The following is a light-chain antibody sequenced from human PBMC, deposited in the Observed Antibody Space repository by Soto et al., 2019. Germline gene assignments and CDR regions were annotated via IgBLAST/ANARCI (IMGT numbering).Light chain of an antibody. CDR2: KVS. Sequence: DVVMTQSALSLPVTLGQPASISCRSSQSLVYRDGHTYLNWFQQRPGQSPRRRMYKVSNRATGVPDRISGSESGTDFTLTISRLEPEDFAVYYCQQYGDLPTFGQGTRLEIK. CDR1: QSLVYRDGHTY. CDR3: QQYGDLPT. J-gene: IGKJ5*01. V-gene: IGKV2-30*01.